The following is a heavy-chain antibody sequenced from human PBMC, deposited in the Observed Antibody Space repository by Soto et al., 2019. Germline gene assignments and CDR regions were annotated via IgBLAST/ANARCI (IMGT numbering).Heavy chain of an antibody. CDR1: GFTFSSYW. Sequence: GGSLRLSCAASGFTFSSYWMHWVRQAPGKGLVWVSRINSDGSSTSYADSVKGRFTISRDNAKNTLYLQMNSLRAEDTAVYYCARVDCSGGGCYNLDYWGQGTLVTVSS. D-gene: IGHD2-15*01. CDR2: INSDGSST. V-gene: IGHV3-74*01. J-gene: IGHJ4*02. CDR3: ARVDCSGGGCYNLDY.